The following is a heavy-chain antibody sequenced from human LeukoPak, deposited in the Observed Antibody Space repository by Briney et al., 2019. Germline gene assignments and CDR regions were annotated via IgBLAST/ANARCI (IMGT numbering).Heavy chain of an antibody. CDR2: IGPGGDDI. V-gene: IGHV3-23*01. Sequence: GGSLRLSCAASGFTFSTYAMTWVRQAPGKGLEWVTVIGPGGDDIIYSDSVKGRFAISRDNSNDMLYLEMNSLRADDTAVYYCAKYCGGGCLRNFDCWGQGTLVTVSS. CDR1: GFTFSTYA. D-gene: IGHD2-21*02. CDR3: AKYCGGGCLRNFDC. J-gene: IGHJ4*02.